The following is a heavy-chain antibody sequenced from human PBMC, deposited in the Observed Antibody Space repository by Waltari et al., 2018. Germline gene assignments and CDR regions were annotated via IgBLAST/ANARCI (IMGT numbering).Heavy chain of an antibody. D-gene: IGHD1-1*01. J-gene: IGHJ6*03. CDR3: ARTSTRDFYYMDV. V-gene: IGHV5-10-1*01. CDR2: IDPSDSYT. CDR1: GDDFSTYW. Sequence: EVQLVQSGSEVKKPGESLRISCEGSGDDFSTYWITWVRHMPGKGLEWVGRIDPSDSYTNYSPSFRGHVTISVDRSISTAYIQWSGLRASDTAIYYCARTSTRDFYYMDVWGKGTTVTVSS.